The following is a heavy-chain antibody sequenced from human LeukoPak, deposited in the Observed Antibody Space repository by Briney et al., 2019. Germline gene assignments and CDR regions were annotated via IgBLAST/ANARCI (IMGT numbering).Heavy chain of an antibody. J-gene: IGHJ4*02. CDR2: IYHSGST. Sequence: SGTLSLTCAVSGGSISSSNWWSWVRQPPGKGLEWIGEIYHSGSTNYNPSLKSRVTILVDKSKNQFSLKLSSVTAADTVVYYCASYVAKYYFDYWGQGTLVTVSS. V-gene: IGHV4-4*02. CDR3: ASYVAKYYFDY. CDR1: GGSISSSNW. D-gene: IGHD3-16*01.